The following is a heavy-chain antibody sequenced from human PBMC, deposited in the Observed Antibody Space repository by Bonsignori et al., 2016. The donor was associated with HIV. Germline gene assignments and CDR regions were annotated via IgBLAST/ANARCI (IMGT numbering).Heavy chain of an antibody. CDR1: GFTFSSYW. V-gene: IGHV3-7*03. CDR2: IKQDGSEK. D-gene: IGHD5-24*01. CDR3: ASLPVRRDGYRGEHYYFDY. J-gene: IGHJ4*02. Sequence: GESLKISCAASGFTFSSYWMSWVRQAPGKGLEWVANIKQDGSEKYYVDSVKGRFTISRDNAKNSLYLQMNSLRAEDTAVYYCASLPVRRDGYRGEHYYFDYWGQGTLVTVSS.